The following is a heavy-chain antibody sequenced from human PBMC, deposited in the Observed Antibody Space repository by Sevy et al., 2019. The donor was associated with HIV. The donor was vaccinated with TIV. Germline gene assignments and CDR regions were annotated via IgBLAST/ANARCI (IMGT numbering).Heavy chain of an antibody. CDR2: IRYDGSTK. Sequence: GGSLRLSCAASGFTFSGYGMHWVHQAPGKGLEWVAFIRYDGSTKYYVDSVKGRFTISRDNSKNTLFLQMNSLRTEDTSVYYCAKGLGMVQGALLSDDAWGQGTLVTVSS. J-gene: IGHJ3*01. CDR1: GFTFSGYG. CDR3: AKGLGMVQGALLSDDA. D-gene: IGHD3-10*01. V-gene: IGHV3-30*02.